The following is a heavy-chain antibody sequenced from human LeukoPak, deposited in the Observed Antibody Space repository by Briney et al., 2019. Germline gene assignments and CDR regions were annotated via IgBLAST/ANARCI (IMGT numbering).Heavy chain of an antibody. CDR3: ARYSGYEHDYGDYEYFDY. V-gene: IGHV4-4*02. D-gene: IGHD4-17*01. CDR2: IYYSGST. J-gene: IGHJ4*02. CDR1: GGSISSSAW. Sequence: PSETLSLTCAVSGGSISSSAWWSWVRQPPGKGLEWIGYIYYSGSTNYNPSLKSRVTISVDTTKNQFSLKLSSVTAADTAVYYCARYSGYEHDYGDYEYFDYWGQGTLVTVSS.